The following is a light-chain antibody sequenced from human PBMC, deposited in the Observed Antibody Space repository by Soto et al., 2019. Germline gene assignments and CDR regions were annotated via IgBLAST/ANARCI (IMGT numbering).Light chain of an antibody. CDR1: SSDVGGYNF. CDR2: EVS. J-gene: IGLJ2*01. CDR3: SSYTTSVTLV. Sequence: QSALTQPASVSGSPGQSITISCTGTSSDVGGYNFVSWYQQHPDKAPKLIIFEVSNRPSGVSNRFSASKSGNTASLTISGLQPEDEAEYYCSSYTTSVTLVFGGGTRSPS. V-gene: IGLV2-14*01.